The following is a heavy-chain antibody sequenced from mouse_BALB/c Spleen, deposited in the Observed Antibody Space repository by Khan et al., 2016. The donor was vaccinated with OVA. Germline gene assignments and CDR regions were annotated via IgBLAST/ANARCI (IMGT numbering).Heavy chain of an antibody. D-gene: IGHD1-2*01. Sequence: QIQLEESGPGLVAPSQSLSITCTVSGFSLTGYGVNWVRQPPGKGLEWLGMIWGDGSTDYISALKSRLSINKDNSKSQVFLKMNSLQTDDTARYFCARELRLGGFAYWGQGTLVTVSA. V-gene: IGHV2-6-7*02. J-gene: IGHJ3*01. CDR3: ARELRLGGFAY. CDR1: GFSLTGYG. CDR2: IWGDGST.